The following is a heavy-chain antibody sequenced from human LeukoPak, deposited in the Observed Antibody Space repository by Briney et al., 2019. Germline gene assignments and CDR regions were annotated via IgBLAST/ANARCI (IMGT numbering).Heavy chain of an antibody. Sequence: SETLSLTCTVSGGSLSSAHGWSWIRQPPGKGLEWIGYSQNSGCTNCNPSLKSRVTISVDTSKNQFSLKLSSVTAADTAVYYCARDYSGSLDYWGQGTLVTVSS. CDR2: SQNSGCT. D-gene: IGHD3-10*01. J-gene: IGHJ4*02. CDR3: ARDYSGSLDY. CDR1: GGSLSSAHG. V-gene: IGHV4-61*01.